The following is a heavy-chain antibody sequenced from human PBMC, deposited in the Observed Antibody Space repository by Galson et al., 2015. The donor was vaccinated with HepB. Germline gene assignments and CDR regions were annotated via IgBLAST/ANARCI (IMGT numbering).Heavy chain of an antibody. CDR2: INSDGSIT. J-gene: IGHJ5*02. Sequence: SLRLSCAASGFSISSYWMHWVRQAPGKGLVWVSRINSDGSITNYADSVKGRFTISRDNAKNTLFLQMNSLRAEDTAVCYCQVVTLSWGQGTLVTVSS. CDR3: QVVTLS. CDR1: GFSISSYW. V-gene: IGHV3-74*01. D-gene: IGHD3-22*01.